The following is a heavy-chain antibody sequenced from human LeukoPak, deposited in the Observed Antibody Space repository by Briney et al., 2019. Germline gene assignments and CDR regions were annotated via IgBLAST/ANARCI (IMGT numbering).Heavy chain of an antibody. D-gene: IGHD3-3*01. Sequence: SVKVSCKASGGTFSSYAISWVRQAPGQGLGWMGRIIPILGIANYAQKFQGRVTTTADKSTSTAYMELSSLRSEDTAVYYCAREPPARITIFGVVNWFDPWGQGTLVTVSS. J-gene: IGHJ5*02. V-gene: IGHV1-69*04. CDR2: IIPILGIA. CDR1: GGTFSSYA. CDR3: AREPPARITIFGVVNWFDP.